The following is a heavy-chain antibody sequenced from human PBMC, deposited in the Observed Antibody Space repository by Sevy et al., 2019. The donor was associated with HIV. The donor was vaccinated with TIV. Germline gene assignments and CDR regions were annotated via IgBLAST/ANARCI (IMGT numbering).Heavy chain of an antibody. CDR3: GKVSIFGVGGFYDY. CDR2: ISGSGTCT. CDR1: GFSFSTYA. D-gene: IGHD3-3*01. Sequence: GGSLRLSCAASGFSFSTYAMTWVRQAPGKGLEWVSGISGSGTCTYYTDSVKGRFTISRDNSKNTVYLQMNNLRAEDTAVYYCGKVSIFGVGGFYDYWGQGTLVTVSS. J-gene: IGHJ4*02. V-gene: IGHV3-23*01.